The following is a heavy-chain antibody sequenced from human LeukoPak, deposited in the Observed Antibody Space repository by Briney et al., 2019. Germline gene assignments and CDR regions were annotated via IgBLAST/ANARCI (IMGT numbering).Heavy chain of an antibody. D-gene: IGHD6-13*01. CDR3: ARHRIAAVDDAFDI. Sequence: NPSETLSLTCTVSGGSISSSSYYWGWIRQPPGKGLEWVGSIYYSGSTYYIPSLKSRVTISVDTSKNQFSLKLSSMTAADTAVYYCARHRIAAVDDAFDIWGQGTMVTVSS. J-gene: IGHJ3*02. CDR2: IYYSGST. CDR1: GGSISSSSYY. V-gene: IGHV4-39*01.